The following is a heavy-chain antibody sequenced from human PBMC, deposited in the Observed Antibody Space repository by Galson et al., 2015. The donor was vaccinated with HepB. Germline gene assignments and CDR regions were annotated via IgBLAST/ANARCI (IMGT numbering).Heavy chain of an antibody. Sequence: SLRLSCAASGFTFSSYGMHWVRQAPGKGLEWVAVISYDGSNKYYADSVKGRFTISRDNSKNTLYLQMNGLRAEDTAVYYCAKAAGYSSGWIGFHSDLDYWGQGTLVTVSS. CDR2: ISYDGSNK. J-gene: IGHJ4*02. CDR1: GFTFSSYG. D-gene: IGHD6-19*01. V-gene: IGHV3-30*18. CDR3: AKAAGYSSGWIGFHSDLDY.